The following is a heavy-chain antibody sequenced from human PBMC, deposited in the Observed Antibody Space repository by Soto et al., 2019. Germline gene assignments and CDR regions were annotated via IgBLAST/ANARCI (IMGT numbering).Heavy chain of an antibody. J-gene: IGHJ4*02. D-gene: IGHD4-17*01. V-gene: IGHV3-74*01. CDR1: GLTFSSYW. CDR3: ALSHTVTTDY. Sequence: EVQRVESGGGLVQPGGSLRLSCAASGLTFSSYWMHWVRQAPGKGLVWVSRINSDGSSTSYADSVKGRFTISRDNAKNTLNLQMNSLRAEDTATLYCALSHTVTTDYWGQGTLVTVSP. CDR2: INSDGSST.